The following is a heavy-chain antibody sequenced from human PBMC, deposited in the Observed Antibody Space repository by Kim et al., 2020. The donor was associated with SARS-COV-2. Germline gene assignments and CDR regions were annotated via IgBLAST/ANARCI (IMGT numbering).Heavy chain of an antibody. V-gene: IGHV3-48*02. D-gene: IGHD2-2*01. J-gene: IGHJ4*02. CDR3: ARALGRYCSSTSCSQEGY. CDR1: GFTFSSYS. Sequence: GGSLRLSCAASGFTFSSYSMNWVRQAPGKGLEWVSYISSSSSTIYYADSVKGRFTISRDNAKNSLYLQMNSLRDEDTAVYYCARALGRYCSSTSCSQEGYWGQGTLVTVSS. CDR2: ISSSSSTI.